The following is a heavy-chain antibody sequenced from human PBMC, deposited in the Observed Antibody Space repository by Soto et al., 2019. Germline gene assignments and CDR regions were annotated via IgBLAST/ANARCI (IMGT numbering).Heavy chain of an antibody. CDR3: ARHAAYYYGSGSYYSGFYYYYGMDV. D-gene: IGHD3-10*01. V-gene: IGHV4-34*01. CDR1: DGTFSDHH. J-gene: IGHJ6*02. CDR2: INHSGSA. Sequence: SETLRLTCDVSDGTFSDHHWSWISQPQGKGLEWIGKINHSGSANYNPSLKSRVTISVDTSKNQFSLKLSSVTAADTAVYYCARHAAYYYGSGSYYSGFYYYYGMDVWGQGTTVTVSS.